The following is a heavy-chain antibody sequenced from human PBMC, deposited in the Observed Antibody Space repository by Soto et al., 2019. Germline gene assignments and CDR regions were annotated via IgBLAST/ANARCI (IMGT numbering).Heavy chain of an antibody. CDR3: ASETYYYGSGNDYYYGMDV. CDR2: IYYSGST. Sequence: QLQLQESGPGLVKPSETLSLTCTVSGGSISSSSYYWGWIRQPPGKGLEWIGSIYYSGSTYYNPSLKSRVTISVDTSKNQFSLKLSSVTAADTAVYYCASETYYYGSGNDYYYGMDVWGQGTTVTVSS. V-gene: IGHV4-39*01. J-gene: IGHJ6*02. CDR1: GGSISSSSYY. D-gene: IGHD3-10*01.